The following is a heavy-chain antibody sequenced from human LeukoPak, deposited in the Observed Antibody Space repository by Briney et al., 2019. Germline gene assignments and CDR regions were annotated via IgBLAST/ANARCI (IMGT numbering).Heavy chain of an antibody. CDR3: ARYEAGTILAY. V-gene: IGHV4-39*01. Sequence: SETLSLTCTASGGPITSSTYYGVWIRQSPGKGLEWIGTIYHSGSAYYNPSLKSRLTIFVDTSKTLLSLRLSSVTAADAAVYYCARYEAGTILAYWGQGAPVTVSS. CDR1: GGPITSSTYY. CDR2: IYHSGSA. J-gene: IGHJ4*02. D-gene: IGHD1-1*01.